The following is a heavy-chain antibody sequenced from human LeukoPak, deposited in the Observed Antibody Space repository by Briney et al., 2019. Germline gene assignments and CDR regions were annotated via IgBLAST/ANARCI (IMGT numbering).Heavy chain of an antibody. Sequence: SETLSLTCTVSGGSISSSNYYWGWIRQPPGKGLEWIGSISYSGGTYYNPSLKSRVTISVDTSKNHFSLKLSSVTAADTAVYYCARRPSRVRCSSTSCYPPRHPKYFDYWGQGTLVTVSS. J-gene: IGHJ4*02. D-gene: IGHD2-2*01. CDR1: GGSISSSNYY. V-gene: IGHV4-39*07. CDR2: ISYSGGT. CDR3: ARRPSRVRCSSTSCYPPRHPKYFDY.